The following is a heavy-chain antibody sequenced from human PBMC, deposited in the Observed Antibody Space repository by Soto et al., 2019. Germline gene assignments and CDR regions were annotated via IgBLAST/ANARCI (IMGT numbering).Heavy chain of an antibody. V-gene: IGHV1-46*01. CDR2: INPSGGGT. J-gene: IGHJ6*02. Sequence: ASVKVSCKASGSTYMHWVRQAPGQGLEWMGIINPSGGGTRYAQKFQGRVTMTRDTSTTTVYMELSSLRSEDTAVYYCARELEAAAGGGDYYYNGMDVWGQGTTVTVSS. CDR1: GSTY. CDR3: ARELEAAAGGGDYYYNGMDV. D-gene: IGHD6-13*01.